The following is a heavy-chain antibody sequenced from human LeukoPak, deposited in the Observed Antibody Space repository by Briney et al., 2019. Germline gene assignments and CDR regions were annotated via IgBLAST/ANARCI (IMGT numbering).Heavy chain of an antibody. D-gene: IGHD2-2*01. J-gene: IGHJ4*02. Sequence: KSSETLSLTCTVPGGSISSYYWSWIRQPPGKGLEWIGYIYYSGSTNYNPSLKSRVTISVDTSKNQFTLKLSSVTAADTAVYYCARHRCSSTSCYADSGTFDYWGQGTLVTVSS. V-gene: IGHV4-59*08. CDR2: IYYSGST. CDR3: ARHRCSSTSCYADSGTFDY. CDR1: GGSISSYY.